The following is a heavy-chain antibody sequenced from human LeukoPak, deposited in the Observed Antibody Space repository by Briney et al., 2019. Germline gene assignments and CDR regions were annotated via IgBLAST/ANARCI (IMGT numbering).Heavy chain of an antibody. CDR2: IKGDGSHT. V-gene: IGHV3-74*01. CDR1: GFTFSNYW. J-gene: IGHJ5*01. CDR3: VRDWDHFDFDS. D-gene: IGHD1-14*01. Sequence: GGSLRLSCAASGFTFSNYWMHWVRQAPGKGLVWVSRIKGDGSHTIYADSVKGRFTTSRDNAKNPLYLQMKSLRDEDTAVYYCVRDWDHFDFDSWGQGTLVTVSS.